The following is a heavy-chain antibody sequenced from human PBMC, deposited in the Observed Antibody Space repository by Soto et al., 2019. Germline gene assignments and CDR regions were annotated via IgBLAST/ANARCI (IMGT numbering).Heavy chain of an antibody. Sequence: ASVKVSCKASGYTFTNYGISWVRQAPGQGLEWMGWNSVYNGNTNYAQKIQGRVTMTTDTSTTTAYMELRSLRSDDTAVYYCAREGYGTTVYYGMDVWGQGTTVTVSS. CDR2: NSVYNGNT. CDR1: GYTFTNYG. D-gene: IGHD1-7*01. CDR3: AREGYGTTVYYGMDV. V-gene: IGHV1-18*04. J-gene: IGHJ6*02.